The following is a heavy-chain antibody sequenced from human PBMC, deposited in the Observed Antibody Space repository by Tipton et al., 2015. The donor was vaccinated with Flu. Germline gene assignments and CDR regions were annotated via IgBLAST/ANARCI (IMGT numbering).Heavy chain of an antibody. CDR2: LHYSGST. V-gene: IGHV4-30-4*08. Sequence: TLSLTCTVSGGSISSGDYYWSWIRQPPGKGLDWIVYLHYSGSTYYNPSLKSRVTISVDTSKNQFSLKLSSVTAADTAVYYFVRECYKVTTRWFDTCGQAPMVTVSS. J-gene: IGHJ5*02. D-gene: IGHD4-17*01. CDR3: VRECYKVTTRWFDT. CDR1: GGSISSGDYY.